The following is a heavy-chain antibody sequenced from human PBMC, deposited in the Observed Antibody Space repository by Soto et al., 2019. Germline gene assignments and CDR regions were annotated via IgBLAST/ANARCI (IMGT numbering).Heavy chain of an antibody. Sequence: QVQLQESGPGLVKPSETLSLTCTVSGGSISSYYWSWIRQPAGKGLEWIGRIYTSGSTNYNPSLTSRVTMSVDTSKNQFSLKLSSVTAADTAVYYCARDVCRGGDCYFWFDPWGQGTLVTVSS. J-gene: IGHJ5*02. CDR3: ARDVCRGGDCYFWFDP. CDR1: GGSISSYY. CDR2: IYTSGST. D-gene: IGHD2-21*02. V-gene: IGHV4-4*07.